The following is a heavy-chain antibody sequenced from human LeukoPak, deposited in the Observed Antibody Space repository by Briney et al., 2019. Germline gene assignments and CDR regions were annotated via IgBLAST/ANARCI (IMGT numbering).Heavy chain of an antibody. CDR1: GFTFSDYY. V-gene: IGHV3-11*04. Sequence: PGGSLRLSCAASGFTFSDYYMSWIRQAPGKGLEWVSYISSSGSTIYYADSVKGRFTISRDNAKNSLYLQMNSLRAEDTAVYYCATTIVVVTAIQYYWGQGTLVTVSS. CDR2: ISSSGSTI. D-gene: IGHD2-21*02. CDR3: ATTIVVVTAIQYY. J-gene: IGHJ4*02.